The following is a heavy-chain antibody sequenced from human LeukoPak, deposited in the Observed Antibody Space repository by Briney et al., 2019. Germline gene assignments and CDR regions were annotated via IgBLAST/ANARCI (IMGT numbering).Heavy chain of an antibody. J-gene: IGHJ3*02. CDR1: GFTFDDYD. Sequence: PGGSLRLSCAASGFTFDDYDMSWVRQASGKGLEWVSGINLNGGSTGYGDSVKGRFTISRDNAKKSLYLQMNSLRAEDTALYYCARQLPGVDVFDIWGQGTMVTVSS. D-gene: IGHD6-6*01. CDR2: INLNGGST. CDR3: ARQLPGVDVFDI. V-gene: IGHV3-20*04.